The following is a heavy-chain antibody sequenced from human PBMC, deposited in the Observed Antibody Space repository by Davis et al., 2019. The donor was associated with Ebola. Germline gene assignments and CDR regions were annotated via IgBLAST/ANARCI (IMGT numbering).Heavy chain of an antibody. Sequence: PGGSLRLSCAASGFTVSSDYMSWVRQAPGKGLEWVSGISGDASSIYYADSVRGRFTISSDDSKNTVYLQMNSLRAEDTAVYYCAKRKWYVPAERDMDVWGQGISVSVSS. V-gene: IGHV3-23*01. J-gene: IGHJ6*02. CDR1: GFTVSSDY. CDR2: ISGDASSI. CDR3: AKRKWYVPAERDMDV. D-gene: IGHD2-2*01.